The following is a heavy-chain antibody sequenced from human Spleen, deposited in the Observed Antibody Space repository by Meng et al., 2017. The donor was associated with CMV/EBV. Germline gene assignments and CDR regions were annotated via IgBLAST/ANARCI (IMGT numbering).Heavy chain of an antibody. CDR3: ARIKYYYDSSGYYSLYFDY. CDR1: ISSGDYY. V-gene: IGHV4-30-4*01. D-gene: IGHD3-22*01. J-gene: IGHJ4*02. Sequence: ISSGDYYWSWFRRPPGKGLEWIGYIYYSGSTYYNPSLKSRVTISVDTSKNQFSLKLSSVTAADTAVYYCARIKYYYDSSGYYSLYFDYWGQGTLVTVSS. CDR2: IYYSGST.